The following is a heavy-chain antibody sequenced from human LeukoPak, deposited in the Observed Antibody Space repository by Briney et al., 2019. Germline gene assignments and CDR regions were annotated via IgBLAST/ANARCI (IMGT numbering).Heavy chain of an antibody. D-gene: IGHD3-10*01. CDR2: IYSDGIST. Sequence: GGSLRLSCAASGFTFSSYWMHWVRQAPGKGLVCVSRIYSDGISTNYADSVKGRFTISRDDAKNTLYLQMNSLRTEDTAVYYCARDYYGPGYWGQGTLVTVSS. V-gene: IGHV3-74*01. J-gene: IGHJ4*02. CDR1: GFTFSSYW. CDR3: ARDYYGPGY.